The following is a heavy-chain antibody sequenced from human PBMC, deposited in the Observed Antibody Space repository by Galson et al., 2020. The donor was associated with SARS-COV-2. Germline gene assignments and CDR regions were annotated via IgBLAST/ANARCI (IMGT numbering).Heavy chain of an antibody. D-gene: IGHD4-17*01. CDR1: GGSISTSSYY. CDR3: GGTTVTTFYGMDV. J-gene: IGHJ6*02. V-gene: IGHV4-39*01. Sequence: ASETLSLTCTVSGGSISTSSYYWGWIRQPPGKGLEWIGTIYYSGSTYYNPSLRSRVTISVDTSKNQFSLNLSSVTAADSAVYFCGGTTVTTFYGMDVWGQGTPVTVSS. CDR2: IYYSGST.